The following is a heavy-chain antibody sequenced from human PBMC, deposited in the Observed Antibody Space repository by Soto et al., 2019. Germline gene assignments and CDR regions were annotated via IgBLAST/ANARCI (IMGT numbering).Heavy chain of an antibody. J-gene: IGHJ6*02. V-gene: IGHV1-69*13. D-gene: IGHD6-19*01. CDR1: GGTFSSYA. Sequence: ASVKVSCKASGGTFSSYAISWVRQAPGQGLEWMGGIIPIFGTANYAQKFQGRVTITADESTSTAYMELSSLRSEDTAVYYCARDDVVAGTASNYYYYGMDVWGQGTTVTVSS. CDR2: IIPIFGTA. CDR3: ARDDVVAGTASNYYYYGMDV.